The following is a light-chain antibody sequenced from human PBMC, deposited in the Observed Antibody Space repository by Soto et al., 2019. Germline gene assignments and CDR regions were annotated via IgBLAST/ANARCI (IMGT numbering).Light chain of an antibody. V-gene: IGLV2-11*01. Sequence: QSVLTQPRSVSGSPGQSVTISCTGTSSDVGGYNYVSWYQQHPGKAPKLMIYGVNKRPSGVPDRFSGSKSGNTASLTISGLQAEDEADYYCCSYAGSYTVVFGGGTKLTVL. J-gene: IGLJ2*01. CDR3: CSYAGSYTVV. CDR2: GVN. CDR1: SSDVGGYNY.